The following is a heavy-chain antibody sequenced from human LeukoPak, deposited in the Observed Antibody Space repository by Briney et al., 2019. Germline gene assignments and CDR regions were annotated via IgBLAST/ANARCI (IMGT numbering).Heavy chain of an antibody. D-gene: IGHD1-26*01. J-gene: IGHJ4*02. V-gene: IGHV3-53*01. Sequence: TGGSLRLSCAASGFTVSSNYMSWVRQAPGKGLEWVSVIYSGGSTYYADSVKGRFTISRDNSKNTLYLQMNSLRAEDTAVYYCARAVAGATTSWGQGTLVTVSS. CDR3: ARAVAGATTS. CDR1: GFTVSSNY. CDR2: IYSGGST.